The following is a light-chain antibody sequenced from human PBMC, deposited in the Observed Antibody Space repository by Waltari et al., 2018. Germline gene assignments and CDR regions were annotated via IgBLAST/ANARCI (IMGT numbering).Light chain of an antibody. J-gene: IGKJ4*01. V-gene: IGKV2-28*01. Sequence: DIVMTQSPLSLPVTPGEPASISCRSSQSLLHSNGYNYLDWYLQKPGQSPQLLIYLRSNRASGVPDRFGGSGSGPDFTLKISRVEAEDVGVYYCMQALQTPRTFGGGTKVEIK. CDR1: QSLLHSNGYNY. CDR3: MQALQTPRT. CDR2: LRS.